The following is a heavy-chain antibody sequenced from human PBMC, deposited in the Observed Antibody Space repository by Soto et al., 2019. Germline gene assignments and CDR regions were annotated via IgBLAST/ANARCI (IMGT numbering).Heavy chain of an antibody. CDR2: IYYSGST. CDR1: GGSISSYY. CDR3: AREDSSGYYPGWFDP. J-gene: IGHJ5*02. Sequence: SETLSLTCTVSGGSISSYYWSWIRQPPGRGLEWIGYIYYSGSTNYNPSLKSRVTISVDMSKNQFSLKLSSVTAADTAVYYCAREDSSGYYPGWFDPWGQGTLVTVSS. D-gene: IGHD3-22*01. V-gene: IGHV4-59*01.